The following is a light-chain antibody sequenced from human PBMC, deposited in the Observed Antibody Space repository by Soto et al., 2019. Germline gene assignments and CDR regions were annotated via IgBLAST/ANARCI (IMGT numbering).Light chain of an antibody. J-gene: IGLJ3*02. CDR1: SVDINY. CDR2: EVT. V-gene: IGLV2-8*01. CDR3: SSYAGRDIWV. Sequence: QSALTQPPSASGSRGQSVNISCTGTSVDINYVSWFQQHPGKAPKLIICEVTKRPSGVPDRFSGSKSCNTASLTVSGLQDDYEADYYCSSYAGRDIWVFGGGTKLTVL.